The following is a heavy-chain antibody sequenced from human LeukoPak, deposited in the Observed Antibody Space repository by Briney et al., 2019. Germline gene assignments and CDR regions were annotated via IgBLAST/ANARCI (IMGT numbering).Heavy chain of an antibody. V-gene: IGHV3-7*01. CDR3: ANGGTYSSGP. Sequence: GGSLRLSCAASGFTFSNYWMSWVRQAPGKGLEWVANIREDGSEKYYVDSVKGQFTISRDNAKNSLFLQMDSLRAEDTAVYYCANGGTYSSGPWGQGTLVTVSS. CDR2: IREDGSEK. J-gene: IGHJ5*02. D-gene: IGHD3-22*01. CDR1: GFTFSNYW.